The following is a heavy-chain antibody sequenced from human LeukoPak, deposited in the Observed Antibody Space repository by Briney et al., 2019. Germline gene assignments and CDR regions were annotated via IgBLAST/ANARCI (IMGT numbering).Heavy chain of an antibody. Sequence: PGGSLRLSCAASGFTFSGHWMHWVRQVPGKGLMGVSRINIDGSDTTYADSVKGLFTISRDNAKNTLYLQMNSLTAEDTAVYYCTRSGYMNGYDYWGQGTLVTVSS. V-gene: IGHV3-74*03. CDR2: INIDGSDT. J-gene: IGHJ4*02. CDR1: GFTFSGHW. D-gene: IGHD5-24*01. CDR3: TRSGYMNGYDY.